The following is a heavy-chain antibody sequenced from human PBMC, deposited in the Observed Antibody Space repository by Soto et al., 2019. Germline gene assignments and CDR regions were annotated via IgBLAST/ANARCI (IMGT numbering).Heavy chain of an antibody. V-gene: IGHV4-59*01. D-gene: IGHD6-13*01. CDR1: GGSISSYY. CDR3: AGYIAAAYEYFQH. CDR2: IYYSGST. J-gene: IGHJ1*01. Sequence: PSETLSLTCTVSGGSISSYYWSWIRQPPGKGLEWIGYIYYSGSTNYNPSLKSRVTISVDTSKNQFSLKLSSVTAADTAVYYCAGYIAAAYEYFQHWGQGTLVTVSS.